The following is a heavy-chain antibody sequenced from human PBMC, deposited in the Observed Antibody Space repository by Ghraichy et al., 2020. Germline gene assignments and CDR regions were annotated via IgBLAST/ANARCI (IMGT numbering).Heavy chain of an antibody. J-gene: IGHJ4*02. CDR3: ARERGKGYGGEIDY. D-gene: IGHD4-23*01. CDR2: IYYSGST. V-gene: IGHV4-31*03. Sequence: SETLSLTCTVSGGSISSGGYYWSWIRQHPGKGLEWIGYIYYSGSTYYNPSLKSRVTISVDTSKNQFSLKLSSVTAADTAVYYCARERGKGYGGEIDYWGQGTLVTVSS. CDR1: GGSISSGGYY.